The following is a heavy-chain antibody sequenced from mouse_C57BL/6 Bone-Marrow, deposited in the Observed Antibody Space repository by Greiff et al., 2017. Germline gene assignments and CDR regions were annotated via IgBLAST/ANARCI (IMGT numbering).Heavy chain of an antibody. J-gene: IGHJ3*01. D-gene: IGHD1-1*01. Sequence: EVKLVESGGGLVQPGGSLKLSCAASGFTFSDSYMYWVRQTPEQRLEWVAYISTGGGSTYYPDTVTGRFTIARDNAKNTLYLQMSRLKSEDTAMYYCARTPTTVVPLAYWGQGTLVTVSA. CDR2: ISTGGGST. V-gene: IGHV5-12*01. CDR1: GFTFSDSY. CDR3: ARTPTTVVPLAY.